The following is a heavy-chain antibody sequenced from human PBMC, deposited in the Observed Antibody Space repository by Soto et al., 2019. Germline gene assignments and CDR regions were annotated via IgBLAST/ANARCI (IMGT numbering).Heavy chain of an antibody. CDR2: ISGNSDAI. CDR3: ARILYSSQRDGVDV. CDR1: GFTFSSYP. V-gene: IGHV3-23*01. Sequence: PGGSLRLSGAASGFTFSSYPMTWVRQAPGKGLEWVSSISGNSDAIFYADSVKGRFTISRDNSRTTLYLQMNSLRAEDMAIYYCARILYSSQRDGVDVWGQGTTVTVSS. J-gene: IGHJ6*02. D-gene: IGHD2-8*01.